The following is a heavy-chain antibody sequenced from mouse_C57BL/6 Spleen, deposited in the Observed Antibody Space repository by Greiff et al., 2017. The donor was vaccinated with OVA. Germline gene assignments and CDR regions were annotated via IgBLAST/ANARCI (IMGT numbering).Heavy chain of an antibody. CDR1: GYSITSGYY. CDR3: ARGILGDYYGSSPFDY. V-gene: IGHV3-6*01. Sequence: VQLQQSGPGLVKPSQSLSLTCSVTGYSITSGYYWNWIRQFPGNKLEWMGYISYDGSNNYNPSLKNRISITRDTSKNQFFLKLNSVTTEDTATYYCARGILGDYYGSSPFDYWGQGTTLTVSS. J-gene: IGHJ2*01. CDR2: ISYDGSN. D-gene: IGHD1-1*01.